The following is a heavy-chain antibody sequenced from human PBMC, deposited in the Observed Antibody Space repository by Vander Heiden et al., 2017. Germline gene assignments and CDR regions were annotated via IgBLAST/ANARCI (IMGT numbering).Heavy chain of an antibody. CDR3: ASPNQSSSWYWYLHY. Sequence: QLQLHESGPAPVKPSETLSLTCSVTGGSISSSSYYWGWIRQPPGKGLEWTGSIPYPGSSYHNPSRKGRVTLSVDTSKNQFSLKLSSVTAADTAVYYCASPNQSSSWYWYLHYWGQGTLVTVSS. CDR2: IPYPGSS. D-gene: IGHD6-13*01. V-gene: IGHV4-39*01. CDR1: GGSISSSSYY. J-gene: IGHJ4*02.